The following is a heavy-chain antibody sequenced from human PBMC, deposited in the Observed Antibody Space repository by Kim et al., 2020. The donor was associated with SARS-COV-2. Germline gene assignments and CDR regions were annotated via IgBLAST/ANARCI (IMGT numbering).Heavy chain of an antibody. D-gene: IGHD3-10*01. CDR2: ISGSGGST. Sequence: GGSLRLSCAASGFTFSSYAMSWVRQAPGKGLEWVSAISGSGGSTYYADSVKGRFTISRDNSKNTLYLQMNSLRAEDTAVYYCAKVQGYYGSGSWYGGYFDYWGQGTLVTVSS. J-gene: IGHJ4*02. V-gene: IGHV3-23*01. CDR1: GFTFSSYA. CDR3: AKVQGYYGSGSWYGGYFDY.